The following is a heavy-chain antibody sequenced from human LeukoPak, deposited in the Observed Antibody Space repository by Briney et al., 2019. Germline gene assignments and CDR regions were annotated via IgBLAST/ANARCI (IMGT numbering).Heavy chain of an antibody. Sequence: PSETLSLICTVSGGSISSYYWIWIRHPPAKGLVECRYIYYTGSTNNSPSLKSRVTISVDTSKNQFSLKLSSVTAAGTAVYYCAGAGRSYYDSSGYPWGRGYYYMDVWGKGTTVTVSS. CDR1: GGSISSYY. V-gene: IGHV4-59*01. CDR2: IYYTGST. D-gene: IGHD3-22*01. CDR3: AGAGRSYYDSSGYPWGRGYYYMDV. J-gene: IGHJ6*03.